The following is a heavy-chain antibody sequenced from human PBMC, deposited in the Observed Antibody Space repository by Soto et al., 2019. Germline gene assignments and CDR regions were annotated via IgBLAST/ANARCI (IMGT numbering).Heavy chain of an antibody. CDR2: IIPIFGTA. CDR3: ARTPAYSSSSFDY. Sequence: QVQLVQSGAEVKKPGSSVKVSCKASGGTFSSYAISWVRQAPGQGLEWMGGIIPIFGTANYAQKFQGRVTITADEATSTDYLELSSMRSEDTAVYYCARTPAYSSSSFDYWGQGTLVTVSS. V-gene: IGHV1-69*12. D-gene: IGHD6-6*01. J-gene: IGHJ4*02. CDR1: GGTFSSYA.